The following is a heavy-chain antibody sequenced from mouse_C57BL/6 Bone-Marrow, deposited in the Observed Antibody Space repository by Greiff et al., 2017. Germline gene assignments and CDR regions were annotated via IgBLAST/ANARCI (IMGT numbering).Heavy chain of an antibody. CDR1: GFNIKDDY. CDR2: IDPEIGDT. D-gene: IGHD2-3*01. J-gene: IGHJ2*01. CDR3: STFDGNYFDF. Sequence: VQLKESGAELVRPGASVKLSCTASGFNIKDDYIHWVKQRPEQGLEWIGWIDPEIGDTEYASKFQGKATITADTSSNTAYLQLSSLTPEDTAVYYCSTFDGNYFDFWGQGTPLTVAS. V-gene: IGHV14-4*01.